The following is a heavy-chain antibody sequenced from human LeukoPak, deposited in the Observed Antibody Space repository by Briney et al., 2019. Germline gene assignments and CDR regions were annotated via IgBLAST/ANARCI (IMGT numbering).Heavy chain of an antibody. J-gene: IGHJ4*02. CDR1: GFTFSSYA. V-gene: IGHV3-23*01. CDR2: ISGSGGST. D-gene: IGHD6-13*01. Sequence: PGGSLRLSCAASGFTFSSYAMSWVRQAPGEGLEWVSAISGSGGSTYYADSVKGRFTISRDNSKNTLYLQMNSLRAEDTAVYYCAKDGANIAAAGTFDYWGQGTLVTVSS. CDR3: AKDGANIAAAGTFDY.